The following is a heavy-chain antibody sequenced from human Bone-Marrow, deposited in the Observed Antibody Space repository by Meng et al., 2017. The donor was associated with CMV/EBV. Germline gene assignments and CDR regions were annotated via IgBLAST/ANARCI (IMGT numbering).Heavy chain of an antibody. J-gene: IGHJ4*02. V-gene: IGHV4-4*07. CDR2: IYTTGST. Sequence: VSGGSILSYYGSWIRQPAGKGLEWIGRIYTTGSTNYNPSLKSRVTMSVDTSKNQFSLKLSSVTAADTAVYYCASAFCSGGNCYYLDHWGQGTLVTVSS. CDR1: GGSILSYY. CDR3: ASAFCSGGNCYYLDH. D-gene: IGHD2-15*01.